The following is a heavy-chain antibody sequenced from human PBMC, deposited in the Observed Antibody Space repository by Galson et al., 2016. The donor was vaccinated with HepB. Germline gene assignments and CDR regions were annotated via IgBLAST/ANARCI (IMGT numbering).Heavy chain of an antibody. CDR3: ARELSKTGYFDL. CDR2: FGAAGDT. V-gene: IGHV3-13*04. J-gene: IGHJ2*01. CDR1: GFTFSSYD. Sequence: SLRLSCAASGFTFSSYDMHWVRQATGKGLEWVSVFGAAGDTYQADSVKGRFTISRENAKNSLYLQMNSLRAGDPAVYYCARELSKTGYFDLWGRGTLVTVSS. D-gene: IGHD5/OR15-5a*01.